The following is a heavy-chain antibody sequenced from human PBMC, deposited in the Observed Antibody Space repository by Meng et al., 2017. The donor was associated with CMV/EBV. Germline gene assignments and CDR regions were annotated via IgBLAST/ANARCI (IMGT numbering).Heavy chain of an antibody. CDR1: GFSLSTSGMC. V-gene: IGHV2-70*20. Sequence: SGPTLVKPTQTLTLTCTFSGFSLSTSGMCVSWVRQPPGKALEWLALIDWDDDKYYSTSLKTRLTISKDTSKNQVVLTMTNMDPVDTATYYCARNRGTVPPYYYYGTDVWGQGTTVTVSS. D-gene: IGHD2-2*01. J-gene: IGHJ6*02. CDR3: ARNRGTVPPYYYYGTDV. CDR2: IDWDDDK.